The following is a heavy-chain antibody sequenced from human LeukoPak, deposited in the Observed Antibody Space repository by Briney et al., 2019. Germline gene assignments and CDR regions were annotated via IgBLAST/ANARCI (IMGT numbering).Heavy chain of an antibody. Sequence: AGGSLRLSCAASGFTFDDYAMHWVRQAPGKGLEWVSGISWNSGSIGYADSVKGRFTISRDNAKNSLYLQMNSLRAEDTAVYYCARVGLRLGELSFNAFDIWGQGTMVTVSS. D-gene: IGHD3-16*02. CDR2: ISWNSGSI. CDR1: GFTFDDYA. CDR3: ARVGLRLGELSFNAFDI. V-gene: IGHV3-9*01. J-gene: IGHJ3*02.